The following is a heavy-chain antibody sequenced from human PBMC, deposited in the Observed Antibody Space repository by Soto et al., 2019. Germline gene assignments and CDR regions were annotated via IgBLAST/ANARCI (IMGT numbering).Heavy chain of an antibody. D-gene: IGHD5-12*01. V-gene: IGHV6-1*01. CDR3: AKGDNLGPKTGYAFDP. J-gene: IGHJ5*02. CDR1: GDSVSSNTAS. Sequence: SQTLSLTCAISGDSVSSNTASWNWMRQSPSRGLEWLGRTYFRSKWYNDYAVSVKSRIIINPDTSNNQFSLQLNSVTPEDTAVYFCAKGDNLGPKTGYAFDPWGQGIMVTVSS. CDR2: TYFRSKWYN.